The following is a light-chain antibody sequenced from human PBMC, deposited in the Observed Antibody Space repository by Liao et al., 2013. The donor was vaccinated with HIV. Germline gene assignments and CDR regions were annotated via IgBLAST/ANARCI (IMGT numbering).Light chain of an antibody. Sequence: SYELTQPPSVSVAPGKTATITCGGNNIGSKSVHWYQQKPGQAPLLVIYYDYDRPSGIPERFSGSNSGNTATLTISRVEPGDEADYYCQLWDSSSDHPYVFGTGTQVTVL. CDR2: YDY. J-gene: IGLJ1*01. CDR3: QLWDSSSDHPYV. CDR1: NIGSKS. V-gene: IGLV3-21*01.